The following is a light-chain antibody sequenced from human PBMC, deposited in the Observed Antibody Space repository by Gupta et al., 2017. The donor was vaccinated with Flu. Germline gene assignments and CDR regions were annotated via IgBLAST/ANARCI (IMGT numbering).Light chain of an antibody. CDR3: QQYFTSPWT. CDR2: WAS. CDR1: RSVLYTSNNKNY. Sequence: DIVMTQSPDSLAVSLGERATINCKSSRSVLYTSNNKNYLAWFQQKPGQPPKVVIYWASTRESGVPDRFSGSGSGTDFTLTISGLQAEDVAVYYCQQYFTSPWTFGQGTKVEIK. V-gene: IGKV4-1*01. J-gene: IGKJ1*01.